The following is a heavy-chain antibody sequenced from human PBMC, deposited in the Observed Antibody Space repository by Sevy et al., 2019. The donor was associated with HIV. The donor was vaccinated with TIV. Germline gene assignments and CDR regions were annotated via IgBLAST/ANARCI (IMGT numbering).Heavy chain of an antibody. Sequence: SETLSLTCTVSGGSISSYYWSGIRQPPGKGLEWIGYIYYSGSTNYNPSLKSQVTISVDTSKNRFSLKLSSVTAADTAVYYCARGAITILIGREHYGMDVWGQGTTVTVSS. CDR3: ARGAITILIGREHYGMDV. D-gene: IGHD3-3*01. V-gene: IGHV4-59*13. J-gene: IGHJ6*02. CDR1: GGSISSYY. CDR2: IYYSGST.